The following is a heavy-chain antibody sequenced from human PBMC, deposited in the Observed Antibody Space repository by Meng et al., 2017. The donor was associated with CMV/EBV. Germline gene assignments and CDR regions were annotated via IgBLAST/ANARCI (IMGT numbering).Heavy chain of an antibody. CDR3: VRIDYSLLRGAFDI. V-gene: IGHV1-18*01. J-gene: IGHJ3*02. Sequence: ASVKVSCKASGYTFTSYGISWVRQAPGQGLEWMGWISAYNGNTNYAQKLQGRVTMTTDTSTSTAYMELRSLRSDDTAVYYCVRIDYSLLRGAFDIWGQGTMVTVSS. CDR1: GYTFTSYG. CDR2: ISAYNGNT. D-gene: IGHD4-11*01.